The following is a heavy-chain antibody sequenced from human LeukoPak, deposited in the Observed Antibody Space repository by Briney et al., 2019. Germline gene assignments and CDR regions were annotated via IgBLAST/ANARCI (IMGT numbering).Heavy chain of an antibody. D-gene: IGHD2-21*02. J-gene: IGHJ4*02. CDR1: GGSISSSSYY. CDR2: IYYSGSN. Sequence: KPSETLSLTCTVSGGSISSSSYYWGWIRQPPGKGLEWIGSIYYSGSNYYNPSLKSRVTISVDTSKNQFSLKLSSVTAADTAVYYCARVSYCGGDCYAIDYWGQGTLVTVSS. V-gene: IGHV4-39*07. CDR3: ARVSYCGGDCYAIDY.